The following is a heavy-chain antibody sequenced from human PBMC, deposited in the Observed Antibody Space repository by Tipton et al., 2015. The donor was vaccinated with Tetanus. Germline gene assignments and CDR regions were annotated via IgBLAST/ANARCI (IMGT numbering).Heavy chain of an antibody. V-gene: IGHV4-30-2*01. Sequence: LSCTVSCDSITSSKYSWNWIRQPPGKGLEWIGYVYHTGSTYYKPSLKSRVTMSVDRSMNQFSLNLNSVTAADTAVYYCARGHLRGIVVAVFDYWGQGTLVSVSS. CDR2: VYHTGST. CDR3: ARGHLRGIVVAVFDY. CDR1: CDSITSSKYS. D-gene: IGHD2-15*01. J-gene: IGHJ4*02.